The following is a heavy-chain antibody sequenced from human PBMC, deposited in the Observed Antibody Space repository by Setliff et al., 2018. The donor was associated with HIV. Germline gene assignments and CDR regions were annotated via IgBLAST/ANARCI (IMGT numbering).Heavy chain of an antibody. CDR3: ARSGNILTDYSYYSYFMDV. J-gene: IGHJ6*03. CDR2: IYFSGRT. D-gene: IGHD3-9*01. V-gene: IGHV4-39*07. CDR1: DGSIRGDDYY. Sequence: SETLSLTCTVSDGSIRGDDYYWGWIRQPPGKGLEWIGSIYFSGRTYYNPSLKSRVTISEDTSKNQFSLQLTSVTAADTAVYYCARSGNILTDYSYYSYFMDVWGGGTTVTVSS.